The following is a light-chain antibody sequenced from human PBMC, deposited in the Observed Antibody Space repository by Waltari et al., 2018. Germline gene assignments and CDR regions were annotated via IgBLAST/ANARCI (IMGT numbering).Light chain of an antibody. Sequence: DIVMTQSPDSLAVSLCERATINCKSSQSVLYSPNSRNYLAWFQQKPGQPPKLVIYWASTRESGVPDRFSGSGSGTDFTLTISSLQAEDVAIYYCQQYYSAPRTFGQGTKVEIK. CDR2: WAS. V-gene: IGKV4-1*01. CDR3: QQYYSAPRT. J-gene: IGKJ1*01. CDR1: QSVLYSPNSRNY.